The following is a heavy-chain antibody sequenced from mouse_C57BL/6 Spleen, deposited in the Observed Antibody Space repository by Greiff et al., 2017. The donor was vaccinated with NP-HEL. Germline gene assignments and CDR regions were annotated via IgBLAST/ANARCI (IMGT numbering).Heavy chain of an antibody. CDR1: GFTFSDYG. D-gene: IGHD2-4*01. V-gene: IGHV5-17*01. CDR2: ISRGSSTI. Sequence: EVQGVESGGGLVKPGGSLKLSCAASGFTFSDYGMHWVRQAPGQGLEWVAYISRGSSTIYYADTVKGRFTISRDNAKNTLFLQMTSLSSEDTAMYYCARKIGDYEWCAYWGQGTLVTVSA. CDR3: ARKIGDYEWCAY. J-gene: IGHJ3*01.